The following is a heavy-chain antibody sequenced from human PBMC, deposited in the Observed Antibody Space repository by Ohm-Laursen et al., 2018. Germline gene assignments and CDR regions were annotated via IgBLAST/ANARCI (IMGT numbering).Heavy chain of an antibody. Sequence: ASVKVSCKASGYTFTSYYMHWVRQAPGQGLEWMGIINPSGGSTSYAQKFQGRVTMTRDTSTSTVYMELTNLRADDTAMYCCARDRSNSDYWGQGTLVTVSS. CDR1: GYTFTSYY. CDR2: INPSGGST. V-gene: IGHV1-46*01. CDR3: ARDRSNSDY. J-gene: IGHJ4*02. D-gene: IGHD2/OR15-2a*01.